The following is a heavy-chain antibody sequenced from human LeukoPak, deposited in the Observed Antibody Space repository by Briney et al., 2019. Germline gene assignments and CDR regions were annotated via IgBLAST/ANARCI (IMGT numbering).Heavy chain of an antibody. CDR1: GYTYTGYY. V-gene: IGHV1-2*02. CDR3: ARGSIVGATFDYFDY. J-gene: IGHJ4*02. CDR2: INPNSGGT. Sequence: ASVKVSCKASGYTYTGYYIHWVRQAPGQGLEWMGWINPNSGGTNYAQKFQGRVTMTRDTSISTAYMDLSRLRSDDTAVYYCARGSIVGATFDYFDYWGQGTLVTVSS. D-gene: IGHD1-26*01.